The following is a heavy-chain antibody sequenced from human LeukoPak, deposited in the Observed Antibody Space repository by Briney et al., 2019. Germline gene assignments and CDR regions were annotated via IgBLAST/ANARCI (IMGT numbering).Heavy chain of an antibody. CDR2: IYTSGSI. CDR1: GGSISSGSYY. Sequence: SSETLSLTCTVSGGSISSGSYYWTWIRQPAGKGLEWIGRIYTSGSINYNPSLKSRVTISVDTSKNQFSLKLSSVTAADTAVYYCARITFGGVIARQKDYWGQGTLVTVSS. J-gene: IGHJ4*02. D-gene: IGHD3-16*02. CDR3: ARITFGGVIARQKDY. V-gene: IGHV4-61*02.